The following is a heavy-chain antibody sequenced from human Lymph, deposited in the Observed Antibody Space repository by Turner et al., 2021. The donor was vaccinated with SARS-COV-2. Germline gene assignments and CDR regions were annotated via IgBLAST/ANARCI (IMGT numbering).Heavy chain of an antibody. CDR1: GGSISSTS. J-gene: IGHJ6*02. CDR2: FYKIGSI. D-gene: IGHD1-1*01. V-gene: IGHV4-59*08. Sequence: QVQLQESGPGLVRPSETLSLPCTVSGGSISSTSWSWIRQSPGRGLEWIGYFYKIGSIDYNPTLRSRVIISVDTSKNQLSLNLISVTAADTAVYYCARHQGSTSGYDHGMNVWGQGTAVIVSS. CDR3: ARHQGSTSGYDHGMNV.